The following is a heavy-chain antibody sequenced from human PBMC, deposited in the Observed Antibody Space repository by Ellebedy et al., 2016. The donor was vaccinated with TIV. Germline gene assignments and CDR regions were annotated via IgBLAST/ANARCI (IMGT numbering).Heavy chain of an antibody. V-gene: IGHV3-21*06. CDR2: ISSRSIYI. D-gene: IGHD3-10*01. J-gene: IGHJ4*02. CDR1: GFIFSDYS. Sequence: PGGSLRLSCAASGFIFSDYSMNWVRQAPGKGLEWVSTISSRSIYIFNADSMKGRFSISRDNVKNSLYLQMNSLRAEDTAVYYCARGTDYYGSGFDSWGQGTLVTVSS. CDR3: ARGTDYYGSGFDS.